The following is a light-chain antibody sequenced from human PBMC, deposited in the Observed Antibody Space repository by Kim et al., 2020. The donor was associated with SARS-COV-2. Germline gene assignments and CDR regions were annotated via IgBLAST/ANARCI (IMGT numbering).Light chain of an antibody. V-gene: IGKV3-20*01. Sequence: LLPGERATLSCRASQSGASNHLAWFQQKPGQAPRVLNYGTSSRTTGIPDRFSASESGTDFTLTISRLEPEDFAVYYCQQYDRSPYTFGQGTKLEI. J-gene: IGKJ2*01. CDR3: QQYDRSPYT. CDR2: GTS. CDR1: QSGASNH.